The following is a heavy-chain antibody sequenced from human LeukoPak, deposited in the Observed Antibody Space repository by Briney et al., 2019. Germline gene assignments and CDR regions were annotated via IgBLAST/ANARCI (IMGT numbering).Heavy chain of an antibody. J-gene: IGHJ4*02. Sequence: ASVKVSCKASGYTFTSYGISWVRQAPGQGLEWMGWISAYNGNTNYVQKLQGRVTMTTDTSTSTAYMELRSLRSDDTAVYYCARASYDSSGYYQIDYWGQGTLVTVSS. V-gene: IGHV1-18*01. CDR3: ARASYDSSGYYQIDY. CDR2: ISAYNGNT. D-gene: IGHD3-22*01. CDR1: GYTFTSYG.